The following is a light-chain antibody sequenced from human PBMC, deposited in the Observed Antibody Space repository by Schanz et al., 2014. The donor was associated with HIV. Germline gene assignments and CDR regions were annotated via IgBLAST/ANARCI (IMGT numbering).Light chain of an antibody. V-gene: IGKV3-15*01. CDR2: DAS. CDR1: QTVNIH. CDR3: QQYNDWPLT. J-gene: IGKJ2*01. Sequence: EIVLTQSPGSLSLSPGGRATLSCGASQTVNIHLAWYQQKPGQAPRLLIYDASTRATGLPARFSASGSGTEFTLTISSLQSEDFAIYHCQQYNDWPLTFGQGTKVEIK.